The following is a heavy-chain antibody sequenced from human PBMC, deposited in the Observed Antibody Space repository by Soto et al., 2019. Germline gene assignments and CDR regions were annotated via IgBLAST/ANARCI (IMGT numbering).Heavy chain of an antibody. V-gene: IGHV3-23*01. D-gene: IGHD3-10*01. CDR3: AKGDFSGSGSYYNGLW. CDR2: ISGSGGST. Sequence: EVQLLESGGGLVQPGGSLRLSCAASGFTFSNYAMSWIRQAPGKGLEWVSAISGSGGSTYYADSVKGRVTISRDKSKNTLFLQMNSLRADDTAVYYCAKGDFSGSGSYYNGLWWGQGTLVTVSS. J-gene: IGHJ4*02. CDR1: GFTFSNYA.